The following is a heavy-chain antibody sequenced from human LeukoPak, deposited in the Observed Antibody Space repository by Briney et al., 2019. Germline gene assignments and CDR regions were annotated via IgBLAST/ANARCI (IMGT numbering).Heavy chain of an antibody. D-gene: IGHD2-15*01. V-gene: IGHV3-53*01. J-gene: IGHJ4*02. CDR2: IYSGGST. Sequence: GSLRLSCAASGFTVSSNYMSWVRQAPGKGLEWVSVIYSGGSTYYAESVKGRFTISRDNSKNTLYLQMNSLRAEDTAVYYCARDLICSGGSCYSDYWGQGTLVTVSS. CDR3: ARDLICSGGSCYSDY. CDR1: GFTVSSNY.